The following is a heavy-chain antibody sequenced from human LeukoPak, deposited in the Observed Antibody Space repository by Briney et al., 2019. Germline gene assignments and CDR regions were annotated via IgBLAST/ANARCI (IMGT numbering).Heavy chain of an antibody. CDR2: ISSSGSTI. J-gene: IGHJ6*02. CDR1: GFTFSSYE. Sequence: GGSLRLSCAASGFTFSSYEMNWVRQAPGKGLEWVSYISSSGSTIYYADSVKGRFTISRDNAKNSLYLQMNSLRAEDTAVYYCARDGPLRYCSSTSCNRGTDVWGQGTTVTVSS. V-gene: IGHV3-48*03. CDR3: ARDGPLRYCSSTSCNRGTDV. D-gene: IGHD2-2*01.